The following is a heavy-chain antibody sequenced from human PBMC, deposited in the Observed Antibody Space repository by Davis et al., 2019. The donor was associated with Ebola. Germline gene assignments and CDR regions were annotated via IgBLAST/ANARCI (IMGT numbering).Heavy chain of an antibody. J-gene: IGHJ5*02. V-gene: IGHV3-33*08. Sequence: GESLKISCAASGFTFSSYLMHWVRQAPGKGLDWVAGIWSHGNHYVYGHSVRGRFTISRDNSKNTLYLQMHSLRVQDTAVYYCARDPDTSGYYSWLHHWGQGTLVTGSS. CDR2: IWSHGNHY. CDR3: ARDPDTSGYYSWLHH. D-gene: IGHD2/OR15-2a*01. CDR1: GFTFSSYL.